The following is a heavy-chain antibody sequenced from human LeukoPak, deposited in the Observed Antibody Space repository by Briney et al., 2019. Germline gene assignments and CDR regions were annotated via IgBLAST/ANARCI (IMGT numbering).Heavy chain of an antibody. CDR3: ARRPNDYGDYRDAFDI. Sequence: GGSLRLSCAASGFTFSSYSMNWVRQAPGKGLEFVSYISSSASSIYYADSVRGRFTISRDNAKNSLYLLMNSLRAEDTAIYFCARRPNDYGDYRDAFDIWGQGTMVTVSS. D-gene: IGHD4-17*01. J-gene: IGHJ3*02. CDR1: GFTFSSYS. CDR2: ISSSASSI. V-gene: IGHV3-48*04.